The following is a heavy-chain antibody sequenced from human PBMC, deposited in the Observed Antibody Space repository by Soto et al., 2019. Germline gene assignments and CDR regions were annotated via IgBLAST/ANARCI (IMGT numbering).Heavy chain of an antibody. V-gene: IGHV4-61*01. CDR3: ARDFDS. Sequence: QVQLQESGPGLVKPSETLSLTCTVSGGSVSSRSYYWSWIRQPPGRGLEWIGNIDDSGSTDYNPSLTSPVTISVDTSKNQFSLRLTSVTAADTAVYYCARDFDSWGQGILVTVSS. J-gene: IGHJ4*02. CDR1: GGSVSSRSYY. CDR2: IDDSGST.